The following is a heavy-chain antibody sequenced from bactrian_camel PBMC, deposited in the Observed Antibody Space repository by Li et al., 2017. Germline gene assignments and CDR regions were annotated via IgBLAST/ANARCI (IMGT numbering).Heavy chain of an antibody. D-gene: IGHD2*01. J-gene: IGHJ4*01. Sequence: HVQLVESGGGSVQAGGSLRLSCAVSGIAYTSYCMGWFRQTPGQKREEVAIIDSDGGARYAGSVKGRFTISKDNAKKLLYLQMNTLKPEDTAMYYCAADGRALSPLDGQYYRMWGQGTQVTVS. CDR1: GIAYTSYC. CDR3: AADGRALSPLDGQYYRM. V-gene: IGHV3S53*01. CDR2: IDSDGGA.